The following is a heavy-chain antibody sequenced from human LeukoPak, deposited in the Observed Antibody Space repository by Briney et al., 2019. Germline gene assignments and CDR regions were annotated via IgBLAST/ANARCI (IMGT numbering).Heavy chain of an antibody. CDR3: ARTLNYCSSTSCTWDPVGY. CDR1: GGTFSSYA. J-gene: IGHJ4*02. Sequence: ASVKVSCKASGGTFSSYAISWVRQAPGQGLEWMGGIIPIFGTANYAQKFQGRVTITADESTSTAYMELSSLRSEDTAVYYCARTLNYCSSTSCTWDPVGYWGQGTLVTVSS. V-gene: IGHV1-69*13. D-gene: IGHD2-2*01. CDR2: IIPIFGTA.